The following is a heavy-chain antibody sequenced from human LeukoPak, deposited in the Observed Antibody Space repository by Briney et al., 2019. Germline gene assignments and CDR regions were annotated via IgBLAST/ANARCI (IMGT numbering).Heavy chain of an antibody. V-gene: IGHV4-59*08. J-gene: IGHJ4*02. Sequence: SETLSLTCTIAGGSINNYYWSWIRQPPGKRLEWIGYIYYSGSTNYNPSLNSRVNISLDTSKNQFSLRLSSVTAADTAVYYCARQTAKNVDTARFDYWGQGTLVTVSS. CDR2: IYYSGST. CDR1: GGSINNYY. D-gene: IGHD5-18*01. CDR3: ARQTAKNVDTARFDY.